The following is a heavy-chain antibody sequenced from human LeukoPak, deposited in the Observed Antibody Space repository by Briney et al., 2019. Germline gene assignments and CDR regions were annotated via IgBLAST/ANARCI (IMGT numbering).Heavy chain of an antibody. CDR3: AKSHSVEYRGYFDS. CDR1: RFSFSTYA. V-gene: IGHV3-23*01. D-gene: IGHD2/OR15-2a*01. Sequence: GGSLRLSCAASRFSFSTYAMSWVRQAPGKGLVWVSTISNGGDSTYYADSVKGRFTISRDNSKNTLSLQMNGLRANDTAVYYCAKSHSVEYRGYFDSWGQGILVTVSS. J-gene: IGHJ4*02. CDR2: ISNGGDST.